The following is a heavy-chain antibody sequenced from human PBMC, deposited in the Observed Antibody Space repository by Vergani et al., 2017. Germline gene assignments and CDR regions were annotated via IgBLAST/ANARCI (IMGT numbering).Heavy chain of an antibody. D-gene: IGHD2-2*01. CDR3: ARSYPIIVVVPAVSFDY. J-gene: IGHJ4*02. CDR2: INPNSGGT. V-gene: IGHV1-2*02. Sequence: QVQLVQSGAEVKKPGASVKVSCKASGYTFTGYYMHWVRQAPGQGLEWMGWINPNSGGTNYVQKFQGRVTMTRDTSISTAYMELSRLRSDDTAVYYCARSYPIIVVVPAVSFDYWGQGTLVTVSS. CDR1: GYTFTGYY.